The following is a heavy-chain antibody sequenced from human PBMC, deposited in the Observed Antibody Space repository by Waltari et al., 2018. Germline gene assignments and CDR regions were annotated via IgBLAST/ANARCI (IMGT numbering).Heavy chain of an antibody. Sequence: QVQLVQSAAAVKKPGSSVKVSCKTSGGTFTTFGITWVRQAPGQGLEWMGGIVPVFHTPNYAQKFQDRVTISADESTSTVSMEVSGLRSEDTAVYYCARGPDGFDVWGQGTVVTVSS. V-gene: IGHV1-69*01. CDR2: IVPVFHTP. CDR3: ARGPDGFDV. CDR1: GGTFTTFG. J-gene: IGHJ3*01.